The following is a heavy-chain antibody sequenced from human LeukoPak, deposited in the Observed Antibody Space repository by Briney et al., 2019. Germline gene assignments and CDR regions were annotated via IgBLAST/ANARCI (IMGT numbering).Heavy chain of an antibody. CDR2: IIPILGIA. J-gene: IGHJ4*02. D-gene: IGHD2-15*01. CDR3: ARARGGYCSGGSCYLFDY. Sequence: ASVKVSCKASGYTFTTYYMHWVRQAPGQGLEWMGRIIPILGIANYAQKFQGRVTITADKSTSTAYMELSSLRSEDTAVYYCARARGGYCSGGSCYLFDYWGQGTLVTVSS. V-gene: IGHV1-69*02. CDR1: GYTFTTYY.